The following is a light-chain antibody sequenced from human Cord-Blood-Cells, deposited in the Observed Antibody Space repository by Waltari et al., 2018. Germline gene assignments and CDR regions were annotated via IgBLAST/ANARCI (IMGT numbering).Light chain of an antibody. J-gene: IGLJ1*01. V-gene: IGLV2-14*01. CDR2: EVS. CDR3: SSYTSSSTLEV. CDR1: SSDVGGYNY. Sequence: QSALTQPASVSGSPGQSITISCTGTSSDVGGYNYVSWYQQHPGKAPKLMIYEVSNRPCGVSNRFSGSKSGNTAALTISGLQAEDEADYYCSSYTSSSTLEVFGTGTKVTVL.